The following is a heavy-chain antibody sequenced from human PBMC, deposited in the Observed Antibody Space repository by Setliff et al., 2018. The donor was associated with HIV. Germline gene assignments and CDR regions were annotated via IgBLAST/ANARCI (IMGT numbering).Heavy chain of an antibody. Sequence: PSETLSLTCAVSGYSISSGYYWGWIRQPPGRGLEWIGESNHSGSTNYNPSLKSRVSISIDTSKNQFSLKLSSVTAADTAVYYCARGLLRGVAARGVGYWGQGTLVTVSS. V-gene: IGHV4-38-2*01. J-gene: IGHJ4*02. CDR2: SNHSGST. D-gene: IGHD6-6*01. CDR3: ARGLLRGVAARGVGY. CDR1: GYSISSGYY.